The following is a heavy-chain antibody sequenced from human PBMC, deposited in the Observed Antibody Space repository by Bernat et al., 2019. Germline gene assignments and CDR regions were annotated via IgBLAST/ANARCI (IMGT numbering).Heavy chain of an antibody. CDR3: ARGPGQNWYFDL. CDR1: GFTLSIYE. D-gene: IGHD7-27*01. CDR2: ISSSDNTV. J-gene: IGHJ2*01. V-gene: IGHV3-48*03. Sequence: EVQLVESGGGLVQPGGSLRLSCTASGFTLSIYEMKWVRHAPGKGLEWVSYISSSDNTVYYADSVKGRFTISRDNAKNSLYLQMNSLRVEDTAVYSCARGPGQNWYFDLWGRGTLVTVSS.